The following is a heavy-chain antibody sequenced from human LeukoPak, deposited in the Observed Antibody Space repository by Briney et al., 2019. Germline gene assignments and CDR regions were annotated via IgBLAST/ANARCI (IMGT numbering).Heavy chain of an antibody. J-gene: IGHJ4*02. CDR1: GFTFSSYS. D-gene: IGHD5-12*01. Sequence: GGSLRLSCAASGFTFSSYSMNWVRQAPGKGLEWVSYISSSSSTIYYADSVKGRFTISRDNAKNSLYLKMNSLRAEDTAVYYCARDGYANVDYWGQGTLVTVSS. CDR3: ARDGYANVDY. V-gene: IGHV3-48*04. CDR2: ISSSSSTI.